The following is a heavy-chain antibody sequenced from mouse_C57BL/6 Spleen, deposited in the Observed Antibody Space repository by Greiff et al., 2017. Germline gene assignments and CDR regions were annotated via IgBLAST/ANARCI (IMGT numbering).Heavy chain of an antibody. V-gene: IGHV1-50*01. J-gene: IGHJ3*01. CDR3: DRWKTYDYDEGAAY. CDR2: IDPSDSYT. CDR1: GYTFTSYW. Sequence: VQLQQPGAELVKPGASVKLSCKASGYTFTSYWMPWVKQRPGQGLEWIGEIDPSDSYTNYNQKFKGKATVTVDTSSSTAYMQLSSLTSEDSAVYCCDRWKTYDYDEGAAYWGQGTLVTVSA. D-gene: IGHD2-4*01.